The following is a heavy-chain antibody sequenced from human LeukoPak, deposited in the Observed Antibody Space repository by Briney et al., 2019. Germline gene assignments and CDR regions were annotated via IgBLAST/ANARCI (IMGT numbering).Heavy chain of an antibody. Sequence: GGSLRLSCAASGFTFSSYGMRWVRQAPGKGLEWVSFISTSSSCIYYADSVKGRFTISRDNAKNSLYLQMNSLRAEDTAVYYCARAYSGRYGLGYYYMDVWGKGTTVTISS. CDR1: GFTFSSYG. CDR3: ARAYSGRYGLGYYYMDV. CDR2: ISTSSSCI. J-gene: IGHJ6*03. D-gene: IGHD1-26*01. V-gene: IGHV3-21*01.